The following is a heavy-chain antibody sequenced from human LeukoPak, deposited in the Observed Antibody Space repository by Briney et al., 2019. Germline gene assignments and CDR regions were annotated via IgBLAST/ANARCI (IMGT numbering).Heavy chain of an antibody. CDR1: GFTFRTYG. Sequence: PGGSLRLSCAASGFTFRTYGMHWVRQAPGKGLEWVAVISYDGSNKYYADSVKGRFTISRDNSKNTLYLQMNSLRVEDTAVYYCAKRLPFYYDYWGQGILVTVSS. CDR3: AKRLPFYYDY. V-gene: IGHV3-30*18. J-gene: IGHJ4*02. D-gene: IGHD5-18*01. CDR2: ISYDGSNK.